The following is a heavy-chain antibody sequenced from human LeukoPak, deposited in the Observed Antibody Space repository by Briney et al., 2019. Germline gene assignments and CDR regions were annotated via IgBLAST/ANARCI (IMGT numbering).Heavy chain of an antibody. CDR1: GFTFTAYT. V-gene: IGHV3-48*01. Sequence: WGSLRLSCSASGFTFTAYTMNWVRQAPGKGREWLSYLDYGGSVTHYAESVKGRFSISRDNVENSLYLHMNSLRVEDTAVYYCTRDLEYWSQGVQVTVSS. CDR2: LDYGGSVT. J-gene: IGHJ4*02. CDR3: TRDLEY.